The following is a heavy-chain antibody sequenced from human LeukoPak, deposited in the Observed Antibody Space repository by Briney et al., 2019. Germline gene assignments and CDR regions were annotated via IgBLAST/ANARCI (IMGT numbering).Heavy chain of an antibody. CDR2: IKSKTDGGTT. J-gene: IGHJ4*02. Sequence: GRSLRLSCAASGFTFSSYAMNWVRQAPGKGLEWVGRIKSKTDGGTTDYAAPVKGRFTISRDDSKNTLYLQMNSLKTEDTAVYYCSTTYYYDSSGGYWGQGTLVTVSS. V-gene: IGHV3-15*07. D-gene: IGHD3-22*01. CDR3: STTYYYDSSGGY. CDR1: GFTFSSYA.